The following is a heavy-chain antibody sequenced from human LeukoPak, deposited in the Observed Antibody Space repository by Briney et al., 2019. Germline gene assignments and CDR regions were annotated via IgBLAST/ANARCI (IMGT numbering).Heavy chain of an antibody. V-gene: IGHV3-21*01. D-gene: IGHD3-10*01. J-gene: IGHJ5*02. Sequence: KPGGSLRLSCAASGFTFSSYSMNWVRQAPGKGLEWVSSISSSSSYIYYADSVKGRFTISRDNAKNSLYLQMNSLRAEDTAVYYYARDSMVRGVITNIDWFDPWGQGTLVTVSS. CDR2: ISSSSSYI. CDR3: ARDSMVRGVITNIDWFDP. CDR1: GFTFSSYS.